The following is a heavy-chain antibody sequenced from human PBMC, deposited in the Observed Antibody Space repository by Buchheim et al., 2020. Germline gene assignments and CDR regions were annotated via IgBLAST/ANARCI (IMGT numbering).Heavy chain of an antibody. Sequence: QVQLVESGGGLVKPGGSLRLSCAASGFTFSDYYMSWIRQAPGKGLEWVSYISSSSSYTNYADSVKGRFTISRDNAKNSLYLQMNSLRAEDTAVYYCARVAYCSSTSCYSFYYYYMDVWGKGTT. D-gene: IGHD2-2*01. V-gene: IGHV3-11*05. CDR1: GFTFSDYY. CDR3: ARVAYCSSTSCYSFYYYYMDV. J-gene: IGHJ6*03. CDR2: ISSSSSYT.